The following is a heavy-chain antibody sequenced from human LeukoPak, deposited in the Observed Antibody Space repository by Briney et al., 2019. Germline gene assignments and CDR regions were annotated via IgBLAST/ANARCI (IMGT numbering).Heavy chain of an antibody. V-gene: IGHV3-48*01. CDR2: ISSSSSTI. Sequence: PGGSLRLSCAASGFTFSSYAMHWVRQAPGKGLEWVSYISSSSSTIYYADSVKGRFTISRDNAKNSLYLQMNSLRAEDTAVYYCARDQAIVLWESWCAFDIWGQGTMVTVSS. CDR1: GFTFSSYA. D-gene: IGHD2-8*01. CDR3: ARDQAIVLWESWCAFDI. J-gene: IGHJ3*02.